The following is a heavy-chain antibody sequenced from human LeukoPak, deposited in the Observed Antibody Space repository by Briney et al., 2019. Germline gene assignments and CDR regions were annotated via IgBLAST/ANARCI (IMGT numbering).Heavy chain of an antibody. Sequence: SETLSLTCTVSGGSISSSSYSWGWIRQPPGKGLEWIGSIYYSGSTYYNPSPKSRVTISVDTSKNQFSLKLSSVTAADTAVYYCARDPAVSPPFYYYYYMDVWGKGTTVTVSS. J-gene: IGHJ6*03. CDR3: ARDPAVSPPFYYYYYMDV. V-gene: IGHV4-39*07. CDR1: GGSISSSSYS. D-gene: IGHD4-11*01. CDR2: IYYSGST.